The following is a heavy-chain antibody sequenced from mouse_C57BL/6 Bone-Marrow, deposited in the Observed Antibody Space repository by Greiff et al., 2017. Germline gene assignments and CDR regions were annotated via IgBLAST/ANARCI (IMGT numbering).Heavy chain of an antibody. J-gene: IGHJ3*01. D-gene: IGHD1-1*01. V-gene: IGHV1-64*01. CDR2: IHPNSGST. CDR3: ARGRYYYGSSFAY. CDR1: GYTFTSYW. Sequence: VQLQQPGAELVKPGASVKLSCKASGYTFTSYWMHWVKQRPGQGLEWIGMIHPNSGSTNYNEKFRSKATLTVDKSSSTAYMQLSSLTSEDSAVYYCARGRYYYGSSFAYWGQGTLVTVSA.